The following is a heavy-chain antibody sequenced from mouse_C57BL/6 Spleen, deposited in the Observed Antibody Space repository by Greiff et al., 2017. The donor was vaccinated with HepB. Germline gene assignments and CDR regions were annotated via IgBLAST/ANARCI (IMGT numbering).Heavy chain of an antibody. CDR3: ARSGMRFITTVVATSYFDY. CDR2: INPNNGGT. J-gene: IGHJ2*01. CDR1: GYTFTDYY. D-gene: IGHD1-1*01. Sequence: VQLQQSGPELVKPGASVKISCKASGYTFTDYYMNWVKQSHGKSLEWIGDINPNNGGTSYNQKLKGKATLTVDKSSSTAYMELRSLTSEDSAVYYCARSGMRFITTVVATSYFDYWGQGTTLTVSS. V-gene: IGHV1-26*01.